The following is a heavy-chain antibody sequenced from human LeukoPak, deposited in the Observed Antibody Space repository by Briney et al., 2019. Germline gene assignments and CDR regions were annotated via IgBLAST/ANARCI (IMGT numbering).Heavy chain of an antibody. Sequence: GASVKVSCKASGFTFTSSAVQWVRQARGQRLEWIGWIVVGSGNINYAQKFQERVTITRDMSTSLVYMELSSLRSEDTAVYYCAAEAAYYYDSRDAFDVWGQGTMVTVSS. CDR1: GFTFTSSA. V-gene: IGHV1-58*01. D-gene: IGHD3-22*01. CDR3: AAEAAYYYDSRDAFDV. CDR2: IVVGSGNI. J-gene: IGHJ3*01.